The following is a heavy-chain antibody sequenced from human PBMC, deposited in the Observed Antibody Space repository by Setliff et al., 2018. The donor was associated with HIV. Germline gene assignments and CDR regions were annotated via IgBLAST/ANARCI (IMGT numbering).Heavy chain of an antibody. D-gene: IGHD3-22*01. CDR1: GYTFTSYD. CDR3: ATPMFPNYHDNSVLID. Sequence: ASVKVSCKTSGYTFTSYDVHWVRQATGQGLEWMGYLNPKSGDTGSAQRFQDRLTITADTSVSTAYLELGSLRSGDTAVYYCATPMFPNYHDNSVLIDWGQGTPVTVSS. CDR2: LNPKSGDT. V-gene: IGHV1-8*03. J-gene: IGHJ1*01.